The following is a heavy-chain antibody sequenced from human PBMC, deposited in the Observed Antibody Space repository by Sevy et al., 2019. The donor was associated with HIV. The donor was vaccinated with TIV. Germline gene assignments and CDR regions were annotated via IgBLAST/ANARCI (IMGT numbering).Heavy chain of an antibody. J-gene: IGHJ4*02. V-gene: IGHV3-21*01. CDR1: GFTFSSYA. Sequence: GGSLRLSCAASGFTFSSYAMNWVRQAPGKGLEWVSSINAFSSNIYYADSVKGRFTISRDNAENSLYLQMNSVRAEETAVYYCARDLFSGGNAVYGYWGQGTLVTVSS. D-gene: IGHD2-15*01. CDR2: INAFSSNI. CDR3: ARDLFSGGNAVYGY.